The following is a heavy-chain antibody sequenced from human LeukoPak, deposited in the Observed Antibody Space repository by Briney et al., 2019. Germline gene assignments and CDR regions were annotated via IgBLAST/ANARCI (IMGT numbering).Heavy chain of an antibody. Sequence: ASVKVSRKASGYTFTSYDINWVRQATGQGLEWMGWMNPNSGNTGYAQKFQGRVTMTRNTSISTAYMELSSLRSEDTAVYYCARGVGIAAADNHHDYWGQGTLVTVSS. CDR3: ARGVGIAAADNHHDY. J-gene: IGHJ4*02. CDR2: MNPNSGNT. CDR1: GYTFTSYD. D-gene: IGHD6-13*01. V-gene: IGHV1-8*01.